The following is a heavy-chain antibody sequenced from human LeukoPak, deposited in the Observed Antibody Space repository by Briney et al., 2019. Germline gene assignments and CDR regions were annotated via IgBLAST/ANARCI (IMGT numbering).Heavy chain of an antibody. Sequence: GASVKVSCTASGYTFTSYGISWVRQAPGQGLEWMGCISAYNGNTNYAQTLQGRVTMTTDTSTNTPYMELRSLRSDDTGVYYCARVLLPDVAFDIWGQGTMVTVSS. CDR1: GYTFTSYG. CDR3: ARVLLPDVAFDI. V-gene: IGHV1-18*01. D-gene: IGHD1-14*01. J-gene: IGHJ3*02. CDR2: ISAYNGNT.